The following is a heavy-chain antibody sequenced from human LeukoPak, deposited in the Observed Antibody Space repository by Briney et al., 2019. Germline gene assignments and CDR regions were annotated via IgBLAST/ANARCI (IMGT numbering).Heavy chain of an antibody. V-gene: IGHV3-30*01. CDR1: GFTFSSYS. Sequence: PGRSLRLSCAASGFTFSSYSLHWVRQAPGKGLEWVAVISYDGSKKYYADSVKGRFTISRDDSWNTLYLQVNSLRADDTAVYYCARRRYFDYWGQGTLVTVSS. J-gene: IGHJ4*02. CDR3: ARRRYFDY. CDR2: ISYDGSKK.